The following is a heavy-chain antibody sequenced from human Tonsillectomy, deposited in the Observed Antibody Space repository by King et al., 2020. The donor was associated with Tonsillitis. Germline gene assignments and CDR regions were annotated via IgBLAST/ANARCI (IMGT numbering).Heavy chain of an antibody. V-gene: IGHV3-21*01. J-gene: IGHJ5*02. CDR1: GFTFSSYS. Sequence: VQLVESGGGLGKPGGSLRLSCAASGFTFSSYSMNWVRQAPGKGLEWGSSISSSSSYIYYADSVKGRFTISRDNAKNSLYLQMNSLRAEDTAVYYCAIRNSGYGGGFDPWGQGTLVTVSS. CDR2: ISSSSSYI. D-gene: IGHD5-12*01. CDR3: AIRNSGYGGGFDP.